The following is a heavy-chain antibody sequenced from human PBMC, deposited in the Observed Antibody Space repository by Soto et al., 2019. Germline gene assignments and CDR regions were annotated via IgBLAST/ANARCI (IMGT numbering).Heavy chain of an antibody. Sequence: ASETLSLTCNVSGDSMTSSRLYWGWFRQPPGKGLEWIATVFYTGSAYYKSSLKSRVTISVDTSKNQFSLNLRSVTAADTAIYYCARHGHVRERPFYYYGMDVWGQGTTVTVSS. J-gene: IGHJ6*02. D-gene: IGHD1-1*01. CDR1: GDSMTSSRLY. CDR3: ARHGHVRERPFYYYGMDV. CDR2: VFYTGSA. V-gene: IGHV4-39*01.